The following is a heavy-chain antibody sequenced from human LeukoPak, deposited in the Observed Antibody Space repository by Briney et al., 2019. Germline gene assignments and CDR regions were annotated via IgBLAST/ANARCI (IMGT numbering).Heavy chain of an antibody. CDR1: GFTFTTYW. V-gene: IGHV3-7*03. CDR2: IKYDGSEQ. CDR3: AKDMGDGMGVTVGYAFDI. Sequence: GGSLRLSCAASGFTFTTYWMSWMRQAPGKGLQWVANIKYDGSEQYYVDSVKGRFTISRDNAKNSLYLQMNSLRAEDTALYYCAKDMGDGMGVTVGYAFDIWGQGTMVTVSS. D-gene: IGHD3-16*01. J-gene: IGHJ3*02.